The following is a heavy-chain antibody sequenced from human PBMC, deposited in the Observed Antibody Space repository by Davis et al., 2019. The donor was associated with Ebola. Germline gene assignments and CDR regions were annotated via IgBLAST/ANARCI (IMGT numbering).Heavy chain of an antibody. CDR1: GFTFSRNS. D-gene: IGHD2-2*01. V-gene: IGHV3-21*04. Sequence: GESLKISCAASGFTFSRNSMHWVRQAPGKGLEWVSSISSGSNDIFYAESVKGRFIISRDNAKNSLYLQMSSLRPEDTAVYYCAKDIVVVPAPTAYYYGMDVWGQGTPVAVSS. J-gene: IGHJ6*02. CDR2: ISSGSNDI. CDR3: AKDIVVVPAPTAYYYGMDV.